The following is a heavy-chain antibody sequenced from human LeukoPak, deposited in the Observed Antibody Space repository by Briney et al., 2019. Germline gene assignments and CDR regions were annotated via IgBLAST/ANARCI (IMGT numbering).Heavy chain of an antibody. V-gene: IGHV3-21*01. Sequence: PGGSLRLSCAASGFTFSYYSMNWVRQAPGKGLEWVSSISRISTYIYYADSVKGRFTISRDNAKNSPYLQMNSLRAEDTAVYYCARYPGTRSTVTRDYYYYMDVWGKGTTVTVSS. CDR2: ISRISTYI. J-gene: IGHJ6*03. CDR1: GFTFSYYS. CDR3: ARYPGTRSTVTRDYYYYMDV. D-gene: IGHD4-17*01.